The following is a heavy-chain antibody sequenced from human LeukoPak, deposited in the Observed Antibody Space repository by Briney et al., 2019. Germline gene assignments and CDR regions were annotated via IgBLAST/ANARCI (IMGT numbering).Heavy chain of an antibody. CDR2: FKPREVDT. CDR1: GSRSTSFL. J-gene: IGHJ6*03. CDR3: ARGPFYDFWSGYRRPYYYMDV. Sequence: RGGPLQTPVQAFGSRSTSFLIGWARPVPRKGRGWMGVFKPREVDTRYSPSLQGQLTISADTSIRAAYLQWSSLKASDAAMYYCARGPFYDFWSGYRRPYYYMDVWGKGTTVTVSS. D-gene: IGHD3-3*01. V-gene: IGHV5-51*01.